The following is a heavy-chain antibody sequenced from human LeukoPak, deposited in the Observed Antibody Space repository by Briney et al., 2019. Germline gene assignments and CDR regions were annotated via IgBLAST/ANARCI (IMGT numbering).Heavy chain of an antibody. CDR3: ARDVGLGATYYYYYGMDV. CDR2: MNPNNGAT. CDR1: GYTFTDYY. V-gene: IGHV1-2*02. Sequence: ASMKVSCKASGYTFTDYYIHWVRQAPGQGLEWMGLMNPNNGATDYSQKFQGRVTITRDTAISTAYVELSWVTSDDTAVYYCARDVGLGATYYYYYGMDVWGQGTTVTVSS. D-gene: IGHD3-16*01. J-gene: IGHJ6*02.